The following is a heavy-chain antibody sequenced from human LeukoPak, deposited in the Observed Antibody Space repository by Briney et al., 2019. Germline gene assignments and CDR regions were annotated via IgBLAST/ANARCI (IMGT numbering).Heavy chain of an antibody. CDR1: GGSTSSYY. V-gene: IGHV4-59*01. Sequence: KPSETLSLTCTVSGGSTSSYYWSWIRQPPGKGLEWIGYIYYSGSTNYNPSLKSRVTISVDTSKNQFSLKLSSVTAADTAVYYCARGGYSYGINWFDPWGQGTLVTVSS. CDR2: IYYSGST. J-gene: IGHJ5*02. D-gene: IGHD5-18*01. CDR3: ARGGYSYGINWFDP.